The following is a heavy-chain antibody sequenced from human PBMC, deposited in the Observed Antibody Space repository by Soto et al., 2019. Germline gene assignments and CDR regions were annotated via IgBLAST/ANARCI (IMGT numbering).Heavy chain of an antibody. CDR2: IYYSGST. Sequence: TLETLSLTCTVAGGSISRYYWSWIRQPPGKGLEWIGYIYYSGSTNYNPSLKSRVTISVDTSKNQFSLKLSSVTAADTAVYYCARGGAGTPWFDPWGQGTLVTVSS. CDR1: GGSISRYY. J-gene: IGHJ5*02. V-gene: IGHV4-59*01. CDR3: ARGGAGTPWFDP. D-gene: IGHD6-13*01.